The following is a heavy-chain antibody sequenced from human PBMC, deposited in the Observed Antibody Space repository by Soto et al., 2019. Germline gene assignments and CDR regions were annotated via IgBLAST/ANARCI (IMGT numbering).Heavy chain of an antibody. CDR3: AHRSYYDSSGYYLYYFDY. V-gene: IGHV2-5*01. CDR2: IYWNDDK. Sequence: QITLKESGPTLVKPTQTLTLTCTFSGFSLSTSGVGVGWIRQPPGKALEWLALIYWNDDKRYSPSLKSRLTITKDTSKTQLVLTMTNMDPVDTATYYCAHRSYYDSSGYYLYYFDYWGQGTMVTVSS. J-gene: IGHJ4*02. D-gene: IGHD3-22*01. CDR1: GFSLSTSGVG.